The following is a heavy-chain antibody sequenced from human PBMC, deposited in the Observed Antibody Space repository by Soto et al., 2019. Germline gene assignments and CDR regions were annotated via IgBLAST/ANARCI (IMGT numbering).Heavy chain of an antibody. D-gene: IGHD6-13*01. CDR3: ARGPLPSIAAAGTIGY. CDR1: GFTFSSYA. J-gene: IGHJ4*02. V-gene: IGHV3-30*04. Sequence: QVQLVESGGGVVQPGRSLRLSCAASGFTFSSYAMHWVRQAPGKGREWGAVISYVGRNKYYADSVKGRFTISRDNSKNTLYLQMNSLRAEDTAVYYCARGPLPSIAAAGTIGYWGQGTLVTVSS. CDR2: ISYVGRNK.